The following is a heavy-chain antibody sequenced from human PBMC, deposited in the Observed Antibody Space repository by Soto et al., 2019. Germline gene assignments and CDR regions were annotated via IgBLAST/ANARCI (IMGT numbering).Heavy chain of an antibody. D-gene: IGHD3-10*01. CDR1: GFTFSSYG. V-gene: IGHV3-33*01. Sequence: QVQLVESGGGVVQPGRSLRLSCAASGFTFSSYGMHWVRQTPGKGLEWVAVIWYDGSKKYYGDSVKGRFTISRDNSKNTLYLQMTRLRAEDTAVYDCARVDQVPLWFWGMDVWGQGTTVTVSS. J-gene: IGHJ6*02. CDR3: ARVDQVPLWFWGMDV. CDR2: IWYDGSKK.